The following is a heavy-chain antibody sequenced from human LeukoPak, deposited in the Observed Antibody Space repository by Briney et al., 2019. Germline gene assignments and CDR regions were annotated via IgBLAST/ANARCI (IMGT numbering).Heavy chain of an antibody. D-gene: IGHD1-1*01. J-gene: IGHJ3*02. CDR1: GFTFSSYS. CDR3: AKDIPTATTTAFDI. V-gene: IGHV3-48*01. Sequence: GSLRLSCAASGFTFSSYSMNWVRQAPGKGLEWVSYISSSSSTIYYADSVKGRFTISRDNSKNTLYLQMNSLRAEDTALYYCAKDIPTATTTAFDIWGQGTMVTVSS. CDR2: ISSSSSTI.